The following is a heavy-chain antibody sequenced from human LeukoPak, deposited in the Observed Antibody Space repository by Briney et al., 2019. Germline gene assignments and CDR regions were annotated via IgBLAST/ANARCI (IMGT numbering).Heavy chain of an antibody. J-gene: IGHJ4*02. CDR3: ARIPTGTTLYYFDY. V-gene: IGHV2-5*01. CDR2: IYWNDDK. D-gene: IGHD1-7*01. Sequence: SGPTLVKPTQTLTLTCTFSGFSLSTSGVGVGWIRQPPGKALEWLALIYWNDDKRYSPSLKSRLTITKDTSKSQVVLTMTNMDPVDTATYYCARIPTGTTLYYFDYWGQGTLVTVSS. CDR1: GFSLSTSGVG.